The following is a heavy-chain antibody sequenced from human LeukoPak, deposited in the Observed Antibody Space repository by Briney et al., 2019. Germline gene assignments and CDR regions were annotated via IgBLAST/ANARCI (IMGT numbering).Heavy chain of an antibody. CDR2: IKSKSDGGTT. CDR1: GFPFTNAW. Sequence: SGGSLRLSCAASGFPFTNAWMSWVRQAPGKGLEWVGRIKSKSDGGTTDYAAPVKGRFTISRDDSSNTLYLQLNTVKIEDTAVYCCTTENPTDFWGQGTLVTVSS. V-gene: IGHV3-15*01. CDR3: TTENPTDF. J-gene: IGHJ4*02.